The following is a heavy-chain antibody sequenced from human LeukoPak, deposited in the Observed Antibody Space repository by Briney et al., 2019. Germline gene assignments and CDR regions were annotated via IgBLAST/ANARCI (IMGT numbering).Heavy chain of an antibody. V-gene: IGHV1-2*02. D-gene: IGHD6-13*01. CDR1: GYTFTDYY. CDR2: INPKRGAT. J-gene: IGHJ5*02. Sequence: ASVKVSCKASGYTFTDYYIHWVRQAPGQGLEWMGWINPKRGATKYAQKFQGRVTMTRDTAISTAYMELSSLTSDDTAVYSCARDAATSGTSWFGPWGQGTLVTVSS. CDR3: ARDAATSGTSWFGP.